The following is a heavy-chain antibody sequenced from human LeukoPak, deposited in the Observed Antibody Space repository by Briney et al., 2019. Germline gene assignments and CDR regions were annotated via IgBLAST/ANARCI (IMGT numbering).Heavy chain of an antibody. CDR3: AKDLSSGTGRGFDS. D-gene: IGHD3/OR15-3a*01. V-gene: IGHV3-13*01. CDR1: GFTFSSYD. CDR2: IGTAGDT. Sequence: GGSLRLSCAASGFTFSSYDMHWVRQATGKGLEWVSVIGTAGDTYYPGSVKGRFTISRENAKNSLYLQMNSLRAEDTALYYCAKDLSSGTGRGFDSWGQGTLVSVSS. J-gene: IGHJ4*02.